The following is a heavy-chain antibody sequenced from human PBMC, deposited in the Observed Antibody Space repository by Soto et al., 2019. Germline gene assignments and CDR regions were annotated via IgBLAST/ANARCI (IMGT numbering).Heavy chain of an antibody. CDR3: ARHDQDTAMYYYYYGMDV. D-gene: IGHD5-18*01. CDR1: GGSISSSSYY. CDR2: IYYSGST. Sequence: SETLSLTCTVSGGSISSSSYYWGWIRQPPGKGLEWIGSIYYSGSTYYNPSLKSRVTISVDTSKNQFSLKLSSVTAADTAVYYCARHDQDTAMYYYYYGMDVWGQGTTVTVSS. V-gene: IGHV4-39*01. J-gene: IGHJ6*02.